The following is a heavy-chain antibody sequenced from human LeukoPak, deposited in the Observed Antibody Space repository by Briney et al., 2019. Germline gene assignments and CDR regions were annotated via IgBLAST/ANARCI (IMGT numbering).Heavy chain of an antibody. V-gene: IGHV4-34*01. J-gene: IGHJ4*02. Sequence: PSETLSLTCAVYGGSFSGYYWSWIRQPPGKGLEWIGEINHSGSTNYNPSLKSRVTISVDTSKNQFSLKLSSVTAADTAVYYCARRRFGGWAFDYWGQGTLVTVSS. CDR1: GGSFSGYY. CDR3: ARRRFGGWAFDY. D-gene: IGHD6-19*01. CDR2: INHSGST.